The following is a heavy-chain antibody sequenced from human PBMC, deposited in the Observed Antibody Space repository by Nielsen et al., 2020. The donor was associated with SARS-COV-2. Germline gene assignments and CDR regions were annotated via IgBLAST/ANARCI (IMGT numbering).Heavy chain of an antibody. J-gene: IGHJ4*02. D-gene: IGHD3-10*01. Sequence: SETLSLTCTVSGGSISSYYWSWIRQPPGKGLEWIGYIYYSGSTNYNPSLKSRVTISVDTSKKQFSLKLISVTAADTAVYYCARHLRDSGSGTLNIAFDYWGQGTLVTVSS. CDR2: IYYSGST. CDR1: GGSISSYY. V-gene: IGHV4-59*08. CDR3: ARHLRDSGSGTLNIAFDY.